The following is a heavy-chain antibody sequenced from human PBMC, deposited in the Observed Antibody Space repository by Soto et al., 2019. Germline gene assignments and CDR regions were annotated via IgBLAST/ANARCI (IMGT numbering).Heavy chain of an antibody. CDR1: GYTLTELS. V-gene: IGHV1-24*01. D-gene: IGHD3-10*01. CDR3: ATPRFITMVRGGLRYYFDY. Sequence: GASVKVSCKVSGYTLTELSMHWVRQAPGKGLEWMGGFDPEDGETIYAQKFQGRVTMTEDTSTDTAYMELSSLRSEDTAVYYCATPRFITMVRGGLRYYFDYWGQGTLVTVSS. J-gene: IGHJ4*02. CDR2: FDPEDGET.